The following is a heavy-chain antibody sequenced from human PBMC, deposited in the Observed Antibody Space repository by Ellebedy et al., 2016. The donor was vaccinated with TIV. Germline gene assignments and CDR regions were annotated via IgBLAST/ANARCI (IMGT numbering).Heavy chain of an antibody. CDR3: ASSRYHYFVGNTVFAY. J-gene: IGHJ4*02. CDR2: VNGGGLAI. CDR1: GFTVTTNY. Sequence: GESLKISCAASGFTVTTNYMNWVRQAPGKGLEWVAGVNGGGLAIAYADSVKGRFTISRDNSKNTLDLQMDSLRAEDTAVYYCASSRYHYFVGNTVFAYWGQGTLVTVSS. V-gene: IGHV3-53*01. D-gene: IGHD3-3*01.